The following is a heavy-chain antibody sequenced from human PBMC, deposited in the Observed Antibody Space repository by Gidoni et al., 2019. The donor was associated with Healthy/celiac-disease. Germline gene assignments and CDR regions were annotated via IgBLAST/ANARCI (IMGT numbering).Heavy chain of an antibody. V-gene: IGHV4-34*01. Sequence: QVQLQQWGAGLLKPSETLSLTCAVYGGSFSGYYWSWIRQPPGKGLEWIGEINHSGSTNYNPSLKSRVTISVDTSKNQFSLKLSSVTAADTAVYYCAREAVLRNLYYFDYWGQGTLVTVSS. D-gene: IGHD4-17*01. CDR3: AREAVLRNLYYFDY. CDR2: INHSGST. CDR1: GGSFSGYY. J-gene: IGHJ4*02.